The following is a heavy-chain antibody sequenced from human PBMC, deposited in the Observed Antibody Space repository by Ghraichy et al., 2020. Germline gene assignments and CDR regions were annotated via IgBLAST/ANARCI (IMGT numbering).Heavy chain of an antibody. CDR2: ISSSTRYI. D-gene: IGHD6-19*01. CDR3: SRGGGAGTPVLYHMDV. J-gene: IGHJ6*02. V-gene: IGHV3-21*01. CDR1: GLMFSPNT. Sequence: GGSLRLSCVASGLMFSPNTMNWVRQAPGKGLEWVSSISSSTRYIYYADSVKGRFTISRDNAQKSLYLQMNSLRAEDTAVYYCSRGGGAGTPVLYHMDVWGLGTTVTVSS.